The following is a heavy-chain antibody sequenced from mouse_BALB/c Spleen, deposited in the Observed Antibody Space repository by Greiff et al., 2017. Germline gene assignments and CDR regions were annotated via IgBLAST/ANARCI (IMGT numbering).Heavy chain of an antibody. V-gene: IGHV1-4*01. D-gene: IGHD2-3*01. CDR1: GYTFTSYT. J-gene: IGHJ2*01. CDR3: ARSRDGYYFDY. Sequence: QVHVKQSGAELARPGASVKMSCKASGYTFTSYTMHWVKQRPGQGLEWIGYINPSSGYTNYNQKFKDKATLTADKSSSTAYMQLSSLTSEDSAVYYCARSRDGYYFDYWGQGTTLTVSS. CDR2: INPSSGYT.